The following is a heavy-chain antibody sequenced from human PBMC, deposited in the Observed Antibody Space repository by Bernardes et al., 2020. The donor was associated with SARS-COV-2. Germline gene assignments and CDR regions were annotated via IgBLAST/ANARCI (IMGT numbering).Heavy chain of an antibody. CDR1: GFSLTTNGVG. V-gene: IGHV2-5*02. Sequence: SFPTLVKPTQTLTLTCTFSGFSLTTNGVGVGWIRQPPGKALEWLAVIYWDDDKRYSPSLRSRLTITKDTSKNQVVLSMTNMDPVDTATYFCAHSPSYDKSSIDDWGQGTLVTVSS. CDR3: AHSPSYDKSSIDD. D-gene: IGHD2-21*01. CDR2: IYWDDDK. J-gene: IGHJ4*02.